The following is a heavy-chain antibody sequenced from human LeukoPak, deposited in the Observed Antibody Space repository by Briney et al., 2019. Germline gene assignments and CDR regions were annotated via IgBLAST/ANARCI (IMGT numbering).Heavy chain of an antibody. D-gene: IGHD3-3*01. V-gene: IGHV4-31*03. CDR3: ARGSRGFWSGYYKRGNWFDP. CDR1: GGSISSGGYY. J-gene: IGHJ5*02. CDR2: IYYSGST. Sequence: PSETLSLTCTVSGGSISSGGYYWSWIRQHPGKGLEWIGYIYYSGSTYYNPSLKSRVTISVDTSKNQFSLKLSSVTAADTAVYYCARGSRGFWSGYYKRGNWFDPWGQGTLVTVSS.